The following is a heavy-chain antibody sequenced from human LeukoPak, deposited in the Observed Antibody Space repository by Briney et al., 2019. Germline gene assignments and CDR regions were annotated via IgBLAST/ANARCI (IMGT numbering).Heavy chain of an antibody. CDR1: GFTFSDYY. Sequence: GGSLRLSCAASGFTFSDYYMSWIRQAPGKGLEGVSYISSSGSTIYYADSVKGRFTISRDNAKNSLYLQMNSLRAEDTAVYDCARAAYDFWSGYDGYYYYMDVWGKGTTVTVSS. CDR3: ARAAYDFWSGYDGYYYYMDV. J-gene: IGHJ6*03. D-gene: IGHD3-3*01. V-gene: IGHV3-11*04. CDR2: ISSSGSTI.